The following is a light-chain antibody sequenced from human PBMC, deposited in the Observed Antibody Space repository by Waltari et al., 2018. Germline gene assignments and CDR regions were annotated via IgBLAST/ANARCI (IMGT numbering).Light chain of an antibody. CDR3: ATWDNSLTAVV. V-gene: IGLV1-51*01. CDR1: SSNIGNYF. CDR2: ENN. J-gene: IGLJ2*01. Sequence: QSVLTQPPSVSAAPGQKVTISCPGSSSNIGNYFVSWYHQLPRPTPKLLIYENNKRPSGIPDRFSASSSGTSATLDITGLQIGDEADYYCATWDNSLTAVVFGGGTKLTVL.